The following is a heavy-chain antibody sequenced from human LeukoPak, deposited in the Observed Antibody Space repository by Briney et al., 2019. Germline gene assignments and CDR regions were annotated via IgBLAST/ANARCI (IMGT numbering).Heavy chain of an antibody. CDR3: AREEAAAGTKGSYYFDY. J-gene: IGHJ4*02. V-gene: IGHV1-69*05. CDR2: IIPIFGTA. CDR1: GGTFSSYA. D-gene: IGHD6-13*01. Sequence: ASVKVSYKASGGTFSSYAISWVRQAPGQGLEWMGGIIPIFGTANYAQKFQGRVTITTDESTSTAYMELSSLRSEDTAVYYCAREEAAAGTKGSYYFDYWGQGTLVTVSS.